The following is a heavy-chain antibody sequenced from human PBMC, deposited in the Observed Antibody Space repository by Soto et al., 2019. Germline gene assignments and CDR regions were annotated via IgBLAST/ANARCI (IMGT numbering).Heavy chain of an antibody. CDR1: GYTFTRYD. CDR3: ARGRVQPPVY. D-gene: IGHD6-13*01. Sequence: QVQLVQSGAEVKKPGASVKVSCKASGYTFTRYDITWVRQAPGQGLEWMGWISTYNGNTNYAQKLQGRVTITTDTSTSTAYMQLRSPRSDDPAVYYCARGRVQPPVYWGQGTLVTVAS. J-gene: IGHJ4*02. V-gene: IGHV1-18*01. CDR2: ISTYNGNT.